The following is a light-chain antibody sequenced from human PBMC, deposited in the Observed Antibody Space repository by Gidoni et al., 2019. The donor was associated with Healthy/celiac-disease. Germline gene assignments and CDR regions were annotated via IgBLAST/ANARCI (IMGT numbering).Light chain of an antibody. J-gene: IGKJ4*01. CDR1: QSVSSY. CDR2: DAS. V-gene: IGKV3-11*01. Sequence: EIVLTQSRATLSLSPGERATLSCRASQSVSSYLAWYQHKPGQVPRLLIYDASNRATGIPARFSGSWSGTDFTLTISSLVPEDFAVYYCQQRSNWLTFGGGTKVEIK. CDR3: QQRSNWLT.